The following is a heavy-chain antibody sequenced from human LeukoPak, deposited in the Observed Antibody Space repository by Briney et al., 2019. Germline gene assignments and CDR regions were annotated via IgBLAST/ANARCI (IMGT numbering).Heavy chain of an antibody. CDR1: GLTFSDYY. CDR2: ISSSGSTI. J-gene: IGHJ4*02. D-gene: IGHD3-22*01. Sequence: GGSLRLSCAASGLTFSDYYMSWIRQAPGKGLEWVSYISSSGSTIYYADSVKGRFTISRDNAKNSLYLQMNSLRAEDTHVYNCXXXXXXXXXXSGYYPQYYFDYWGQGTLVTVSS. CDR3: XXXXXXXXXXSGYYPQYYFDY. V-gene: IGHV3-11*04.